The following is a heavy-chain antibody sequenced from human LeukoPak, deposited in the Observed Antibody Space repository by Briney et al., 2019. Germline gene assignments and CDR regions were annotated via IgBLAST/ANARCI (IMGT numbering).Heavy chain of an antibody. CDR3: ARDHHDFWSGYPNC. V-gene: IGHV3-74*01. CDR2: SNSDGKIT. Sequence: TGGSLRLSCAASGFTLGRYWMHWFRQAPGTGLVWVARSNSDGKITDYADSVRGRFTTSRDNTKNTVYLQMSSLRAEDTGVYYCARDHHDFWSGYPNCWGQGTLVIVSS. CDR1: GFTLGRYW. J-gene: IGHJ4*02. D-gene: IGHD3-3*01.